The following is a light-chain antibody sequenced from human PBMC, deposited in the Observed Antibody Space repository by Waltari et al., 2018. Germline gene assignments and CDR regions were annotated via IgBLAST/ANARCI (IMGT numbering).Light chain of an antibody. V-gene: IGKV3-20*01. Sequence: EMVLTQSPGTLSLSPGERATLSCRASQSVSRSLTWYQQKPGQAPRLLIYDASSRATGIPDRFSGSGSGTDFSLTISRLQPEDFAVYYCQHYVRLPATFGQGTKVEIK. J-gene: IGKJ1*01. CDR2: DAS. CDR1: QSVSRS. CDR3: QHYVRLPAT.